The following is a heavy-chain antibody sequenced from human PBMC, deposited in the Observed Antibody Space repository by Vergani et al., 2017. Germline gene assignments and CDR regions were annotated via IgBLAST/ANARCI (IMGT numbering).Heavy chain of an antibody. CDR2: IYYSGST. J-gene: IGHJ4*02. CDR1: GGSVSSGSYY. CDR3: AREEIAVATFDF. Sequence: QVQLQESGPGLVKPSETLSLTCTVSGGSVSSGSYYWSWIRQPPGKGLEWIGYIYYSGSTTYNPSLKSRVTISVDTSKNQFSLRLNSVTAADTAVYYCAREEIAVATFDFWGQGTLVTVSS. V-gene: IGHV4-61*01. D-gene: IGHD6-19*01.